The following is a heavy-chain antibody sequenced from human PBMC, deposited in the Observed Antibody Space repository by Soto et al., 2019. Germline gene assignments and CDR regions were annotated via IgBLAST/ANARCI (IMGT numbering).Heavy chain of an antibody. Sequence: GGSLRLSCAASGLTFSSYTMNWVRQAPGKGLEWVSSVSSSSTYIYYADSVKGRFTISRDNAKNSLYLQMNSLRAEDTAIYYCARGSHSTTWYGGQFDYWGQGTLVTVSS. J-gene: IGHJ4*02. D-gene: IGHD6-13*01. CDR1: GLTFSSYT. CDR3: ARGSHSTTWYGGQFDY. CDR2: VSSSSTYI. V-gene: IGHV3-21*01.